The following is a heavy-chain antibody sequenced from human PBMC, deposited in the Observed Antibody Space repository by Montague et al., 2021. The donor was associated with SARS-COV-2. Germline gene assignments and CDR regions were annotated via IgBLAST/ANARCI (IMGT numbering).Heavy chain of an antibody. J-gene: IGHJ5*02. CDR2: IYNSGTT. D-gene: IGHD4-17*01. Sequence: SETLSLTCTVSGESTSCPNCYWGWIRQPPGKGLDGIGTIYNSGTTYYNPTIKSRPTISIDTTKNHFTLKLSSVTAADTAVYYCARHRNYGDHSLDNWFHPWGQGTLVTVSS. CDR3: ARHRNYGDHSLDNWFHP. V-gene: IGHV4-39*01. CDR1: GESTSCPNCY.